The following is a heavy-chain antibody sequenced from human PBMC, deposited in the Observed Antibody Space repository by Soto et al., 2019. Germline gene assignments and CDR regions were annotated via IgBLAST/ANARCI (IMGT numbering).Heavy chain of an antibody. CDR3: ARDRSYFYGMDV. V-gene: IGHV1-18*01. J-gene: IGHJ6*02. CDR2: ISAYNGNT. CDR1: GYTFTSYG. Sequence: QVQLVQSGAEVKKPGASVKVSCKASGYTFTSYGISWVRQAPGKGLEWMGWISAYNGNTNYAQKLQGRVTMTTDTSTSTAYMELRSLRSDEKAMYDCARDRSYFYGMDVWGQGTTVTVYS. D-gene: IGHD3-9*01.